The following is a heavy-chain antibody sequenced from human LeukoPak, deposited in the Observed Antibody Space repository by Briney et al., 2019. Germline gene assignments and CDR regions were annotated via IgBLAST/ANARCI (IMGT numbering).Heavy chain of an antibody. J-gene: IGHJ4*02. V-gene: IGHV1-69*02. CDR3: ARGWLVPAARRDQPFDY. CDR2: IIPILGIA. D-gene: IGHD2-2*01. CDR1: GGTFSSYT. Sequence: GASVKVSCKASGGTFSSYTISWVRQAPGQGREWMGRIIPILGIANYAQKFQGRVTITADKSTSTAYMELSSLRSEDTAVYYCARGWLVPAARRDQPFDYWGQGTLVTASS.